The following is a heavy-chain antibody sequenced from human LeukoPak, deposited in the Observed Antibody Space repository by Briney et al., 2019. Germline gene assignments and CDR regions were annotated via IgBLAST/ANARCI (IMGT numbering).Heavy chain of an antibody. CDR1: GYTFTSYG. CDR2: ISAYNGNT. CDR3: ASTPLDSYGYPFDY. V-gene: IGHV1-18*01. J-gene: IGHJ4*02. D-gene: IGHD5-18*01. Sequence: ASVKVSCKASGYTFTSYGISWVRQAPGQGLEWMGWISAYNGNTNYAQKFQGRVTITADESTSTAYMELSSLRSEDTAVYYCASTPLDSYGYPFDYWGQGTLVTVSS.